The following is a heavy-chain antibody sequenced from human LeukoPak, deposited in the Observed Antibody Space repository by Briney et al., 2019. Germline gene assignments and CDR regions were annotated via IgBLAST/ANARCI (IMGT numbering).Heavy chain of an antibody. CDR1: GGSLTDGDYY. V-gene: IGHV4-61*08. D-gene: IGHD2-2*01. CDR2: T. CDR3: ARGKPRYCSSTSCYSHYYGMDV. J-gene: IGHJ6*02. Sequence: SETLSLTCTVSGGSLTDGDYYWGWVRQPPGTGLQWIATTYEGASLKSRVTISLDTSKNQFFLRLTSVTAADTAVYYCARGKPRYCSSTSCYSHYYGMDVWGQGTTVTVSS.